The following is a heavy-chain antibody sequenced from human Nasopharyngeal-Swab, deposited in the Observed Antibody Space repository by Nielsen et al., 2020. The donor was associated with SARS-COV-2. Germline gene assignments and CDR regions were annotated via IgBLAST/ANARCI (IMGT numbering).Heavy chain of an antibody. Sequence: ASVKVSCKASGYTFTSYYMHWVRQAPGQGLEWMGIINPSGGSTSYAQKFQGRVTMTRDTSTSTVYMELSSLRSADTAVYYCAREGNYYGSGSPLDYWGQGTLVTVSS. CDR3: AREGNYYGSGSPLDY. J-gene: IGHJ4*02. D-gene: IGHD3-10*01. CDR1: GYTFTSYY. V-gene: IGHV1-46*01. CDR2: INPSGGST.